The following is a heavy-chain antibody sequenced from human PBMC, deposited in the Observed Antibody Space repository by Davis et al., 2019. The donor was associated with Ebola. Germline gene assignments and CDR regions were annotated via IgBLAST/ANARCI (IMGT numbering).Heavy chain of an antibody. D-gene: IGHD3-16*01. Sequence: HSQTLSLTCAISGDSVSSGGWNWIRQAPSRGLERRGRTYYTSKWHNDYGESVKSRISINPDTSKNKLSLQLNSVTPEDAAVYYCVRGWGRSGLDIWGQGTTVTVSS. CDR2: TYYTSKWHN. CDR1: GDSVSSGG. J-gene: IGHJ6*02. V-gene: IGHV6-1*01. CDR3: VRGWGRSGLDI.